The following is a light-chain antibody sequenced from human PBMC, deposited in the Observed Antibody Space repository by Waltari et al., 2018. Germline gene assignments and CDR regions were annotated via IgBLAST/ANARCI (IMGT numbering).Light chain of an antibody. CDR3: QQYHTPLS. J-gene: IGKJ1*01. Sequence: EIVLTQSPGTLSLSAGESATLPCRASQSVDTTRLGWYQQKPGQAPRLLIYDTSIRATGIPDRFSGSGSGTDFTLTISRLEPEDFAVYFCQQYHTPLSFGQGTKVEI. CDR2: DTS. CDR1: QSVDTTR. V-gene: IGKV3-20*01.